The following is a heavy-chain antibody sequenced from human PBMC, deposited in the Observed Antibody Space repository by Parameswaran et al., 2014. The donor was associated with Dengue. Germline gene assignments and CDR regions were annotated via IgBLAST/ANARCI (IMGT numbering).Heavy chain of an antibody. CDR2: IHHSGKT. Sequence: RWIRQPPGKGLEWIGEIHHSGKTNYNPSLKSRVTISVDTPKNQFSLKVTSVTAADTAVYYCARGPARNWNYLHYYYGMDVWGQGTTVTVSS. D-gene: IGHD1-7*01. CDR3: ARGPARNWNYLHYYYGMDV. V-gene: IGHV4-34*01. J-gene: IGHJ6*02.